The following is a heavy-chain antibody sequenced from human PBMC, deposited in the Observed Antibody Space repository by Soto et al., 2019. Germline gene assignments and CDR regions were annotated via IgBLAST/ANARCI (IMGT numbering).Heavy chain of an antibody. CDR3: AHSHPYSSGWYRGGNWFDP. CDR2: IYWDDDK. J-gene: IGHJ5*02. V-gene: IGHV2-5*02. D-gene: IGHD6-19*01. CDR1: GFSLSTSGVG. Sequence: QITLKESGPTLVKPTQTLTLTCTFSGFSLSTSGVGVGWIRQPPGKALEWPALIYWDDDKRYSPSLKSRLTITKDTSKNQVVLTMTNMDPVDTATYYCAHSHPYSSGWYRGGNWFDPWGQGTLVTVSS.